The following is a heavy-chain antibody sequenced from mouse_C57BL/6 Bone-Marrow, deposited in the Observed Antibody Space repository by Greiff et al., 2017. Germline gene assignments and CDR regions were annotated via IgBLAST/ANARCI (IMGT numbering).Heavy chain of an antibody. V-gene: IGHV1-23*01. CDR3: LYDGYLYAMDY. CDR2: IDPETCGT. J-gene: IGHJ4*01. CDR1: GYTFTDYE. D-gene: IGHD2-3*01. Sequence: VKLMESGAELVRPGASVKLSCKASGYTFTDYEMHCVKQTPVHGLEWIGAIDPETCGTAYDQKFKGKATLTADKSSSTAYMELRSLTSEDSAVYYSLYDGYLYAMDYWGQGTSVTVSS.